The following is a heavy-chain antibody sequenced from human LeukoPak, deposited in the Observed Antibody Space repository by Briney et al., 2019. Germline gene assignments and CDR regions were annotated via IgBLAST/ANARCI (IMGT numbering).Heavy chain of an antibody. CDR1: GGSLSSRSHY. CDR2: VYFTGST. V-gene: IGHV4-39*01. D-gene: IGHD4-17*01. CDR3: ARAEGGPTAFFDY. J-gene: IGHJ4*02. Sequence: PSETLSLTCTVSGGSLSSRSHYWGCIRQFPGKGLQWIASVYFTGSTYYNPSLTSRATVSVDTSKNQFSLKLSSVTAADTAVYYCARAEGGPTAFFDYWGQGTLVTVSS.